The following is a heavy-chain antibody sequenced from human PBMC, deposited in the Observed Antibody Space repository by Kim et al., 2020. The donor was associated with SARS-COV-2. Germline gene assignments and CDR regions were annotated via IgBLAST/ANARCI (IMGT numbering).Heavy chain of an antibody. CDR1: GGSISSGGYS. D-gene: IGHD3-10*01. CDR3: AGGLGTMVRGVIIPFDY. Sequence: SETLSLTCAVSGGSISSGGYSWSWIRQPPGKGLEWIGYIYHSGSTYYNPSLKSRVTISVDRSKNQFSLKLSSVTAADTAVYYCAGGLGTMVRGVIIPFDYWGQGTLVTVSS. J-gene: IGHJ4*02. V-gene: IGHV4-30-2*01. CDR2: IYHSGST.